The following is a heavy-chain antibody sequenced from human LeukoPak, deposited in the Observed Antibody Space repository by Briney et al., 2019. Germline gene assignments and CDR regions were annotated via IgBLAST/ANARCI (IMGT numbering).Heavy chain of an antibody. J-gene: IGHJ4*02. D-gene: IGHD3-22*01. CDR3: AKDYSSGTYFDS. CDR1: GFTFSSYE. V-gene: IGHV3-48*03. Sequence: GGSLRLSCAASGFTFSSYEMNWVRQAPGKGLEWVSYISSGSSTLYYADSVKGRFTISRDNSKNTLYLQMSSLRAEDTAIYYCAKDYSSGTYFDSWGQGTLVTVSS. CDR2: ISSGSSTL.